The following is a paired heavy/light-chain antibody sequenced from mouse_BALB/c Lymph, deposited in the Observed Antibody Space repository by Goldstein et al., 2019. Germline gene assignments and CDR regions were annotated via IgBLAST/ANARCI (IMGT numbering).Heavy chain of an antibody. V-gene: IGHV3-2*02. D-gene: IGHD2-2*01. J-gene: IGHJ3*01. CDR3: ARGYDGAWFAY. CDR2: ISYSGST. CDR1: GYSITSDYA. Sequence: DVQLQESGPGLVKPSQSLSLTCTVTGYSITSDYAWNWIRQFPGNKLEWMGYISYSGSTSYNPSLKSRISITRDTSKNQFFLQLNSVTTEDTATYYCARGYDGAWFAYWGQGTLVTVSA.
Light chain of an antibody. V-gene: IGKV10-96*01. CDR2: YTS. J-gene: IGKJ2*01. CDR3: QQGNTLPYT. CDR1: QDISNY. Sequence: DIQMTQTTSSLSASLGDRVTISCRASQDISNYLNWYQQKPDGTVKLLIYYTSRLHSGVPSRFSGSGSGTDYSLTISNLEQEDIATYFCQQGNTLPYTFGGGTKLEIK.